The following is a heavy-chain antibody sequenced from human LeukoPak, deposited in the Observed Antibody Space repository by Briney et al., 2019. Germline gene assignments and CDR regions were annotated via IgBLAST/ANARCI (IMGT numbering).Heavy chain of an antibody. J-gene: IGHJ4*02. CDR1: GYTFTGYY. V-gene: IGHV1-69*05. CDR3: ASSSSSTRGYFDY. CDR2: IIPIFGTA. D-gene: IGHD6-6*01. Sequence: SVKVSCKASGYTFTGYYMHWVRQAPGQGLEWMGGIIPIFGTANYAQKFQGRVTITTDESTSTAYMELSSLRSEDTAVYYCASSSSSTRGYFDYWGQGTLVTVSS.